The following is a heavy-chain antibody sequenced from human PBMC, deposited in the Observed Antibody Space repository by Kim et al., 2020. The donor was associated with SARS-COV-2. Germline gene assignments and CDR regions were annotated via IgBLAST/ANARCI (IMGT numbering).Heavy chain of an antibody. V-gene: IGHV3-21*01. J-gene: IGHJ4*02. D-gene: IGHD3-16*02. CDR2: ISSSSSYI. CDR1: GFTFSSYS. Sequence: GGSLRLSCAASGFTFSSYSMNWVRQAPGKGLEWVSSISSSSSYIYYADSVKGRFTISRDNAKNSLYLQMNSLRAEDTAVYYCASDNNNYVWGSYRPDYWGQGTLVTVSS. CDR3: ASDNNNYVWGSYRPDY.